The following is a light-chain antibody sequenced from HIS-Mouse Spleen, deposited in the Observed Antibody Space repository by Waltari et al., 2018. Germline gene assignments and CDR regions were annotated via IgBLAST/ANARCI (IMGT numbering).Light chain of an antibody. V-gene: IGLV3-10*01. J-gene: IGLJ2*01. CDR3: YSTDSSGNHRV. CDR1: ALPTKH. CDR2: EDS. Sequence: SYELTQPPPVSVSPGPTARITCSGDALPTKHAYWYQQKSGQAPVLVNYEDSKRPSGIPERFSGSSSGTMATLTISGAQVEDEADYYCYSTDSSGNHRVFGGGTKLTVL.